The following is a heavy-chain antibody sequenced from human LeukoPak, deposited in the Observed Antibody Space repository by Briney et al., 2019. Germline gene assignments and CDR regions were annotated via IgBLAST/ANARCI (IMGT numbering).Heavy chain of an antibody. D-gene: IGHD6-19*01. V-gene: IGHV3-30*18. CDR3: AKDGVDVQPYSSGPVGY. Sequence: GRSLRLSCAASGFTFSSYGMHWVRQAPGKGLEWAAVISYDGSNKYYADSVKGRFTISRDNSKNTLYLQMNSLRAEDTAVYYCAKDGVDVQPYSSGPVGYWGQGTLVTVSS. CDR1: GFTFSSYG. CDR2: ISYDGSNK. J-gene: IGHJ4*02.